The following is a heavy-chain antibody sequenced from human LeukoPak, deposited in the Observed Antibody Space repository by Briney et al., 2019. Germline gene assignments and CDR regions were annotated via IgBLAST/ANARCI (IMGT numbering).Heavy chain of an antibody. CDR1: GYTFTSYW. CDR3: ARRGAAFDV. V-gene: IGHV5-51*01. Sequence: GESLQISCKGSGYTFTSYWIGWVRQMPGKGLEWMGIIFPDDSDTKYSPSFQGLVTISVDKSISTAYLQWSGLKASDTAMYYCARRGAAFDVWGQGTLVTVSS. CDR2: IFPDDSDT. J-gene: IGHJ4*02. D-gene: IGHD6-25*01.